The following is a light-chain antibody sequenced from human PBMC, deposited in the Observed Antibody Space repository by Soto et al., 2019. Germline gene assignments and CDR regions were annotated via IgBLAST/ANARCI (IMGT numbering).Light chain of an antibody. V-gene: IGKV1-5*03. CDR3: QQYNNLWT. J-gene: IGKJ1*01. CDR2: KAS. Sequence: DVQMTQSPSTLSASVGDRVTITCRASQSVGSWLAWYQQKPGKAPNLLIYKASTLESGVPSRFSGSGSGTEFTLAISSLQPDDFATYYCQQYNNLWTFGQGTKVDIK. CDR1: QSVGSW.